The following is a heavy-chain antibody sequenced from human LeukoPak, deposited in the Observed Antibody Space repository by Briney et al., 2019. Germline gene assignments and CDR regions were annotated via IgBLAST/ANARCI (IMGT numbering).Heavy chain of an antibody. CDR2: IDNRGST. CDR3: ARDSDWGVQ. CDR1: GGSFNFYF. J-gene: IGHJ4*02. D-gene: IGHD3-10*01. Sequence: DTLSLTCTVSGGSFNFYFWQWIRHPSGRGLVWLADIDNRGSTKYNTPLRGRGNISVDTLRNHVTLRLTSVTAADTAVYFCARDSDWGVQWGPGTLVTVSS. V-gene: IGHV4-34*01.